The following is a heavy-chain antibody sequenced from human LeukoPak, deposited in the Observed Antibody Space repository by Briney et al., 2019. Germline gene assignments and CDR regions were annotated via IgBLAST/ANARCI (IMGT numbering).Heavy chain of an antibody. CDR3: ARDHVTYYYGSGSSPFY. J-gene: IGHJ4*02. CDR2: IWYDRSNK. V-gene: IGHV3-33*01. D-gene: IGHD3-10*01. CDR1: GFTFSSYG. Sequence: GGSLRLSCAASGFTFSSYGMHWVRQAPGKGLEWVAVIWYDRSNKYYADSVKGRFTISRDNSKNTLYLQMNSLRAEDTAVYYCARDHVTYYYGSGSSPFYWGQGTLVTVSS.